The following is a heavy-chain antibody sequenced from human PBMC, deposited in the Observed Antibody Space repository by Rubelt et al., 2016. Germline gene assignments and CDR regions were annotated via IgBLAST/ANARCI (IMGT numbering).Heavy chain of an antibody. D-gene: IGHD1-26*01. V-gene: IGHV4-34*01. CDR1: GYY. CDR2: INHSGST. J-gene: IGHJ6*02. Sequence: GYYWSWIRQPPGKGLEWIGAINHSGSTNYNPSLKSRVTISVDTSKNQFSLKLSSVTAADTAVYYCARLHRFWEGDHYAMDVWGQGTTVTVSS. CDR3: ARLHRFWEGDHYAMDV.